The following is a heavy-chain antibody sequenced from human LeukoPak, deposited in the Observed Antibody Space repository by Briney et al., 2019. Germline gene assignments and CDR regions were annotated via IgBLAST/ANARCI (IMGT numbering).Heavy chain of an antibody. CDR1: GFTFSSYA. J-gene: IGHJ4*02. V-gene: IGHV3-23*01. Sequence: GGSLRLSCAASGFTFSSYAMSWVRQAPGKGLEWVSAISGSGGSTYYADSVKGRFTISRDNSKNTLYLQMNSLRAEDTAVYYCAKRGIQLWFLDQVDYWGQGTLVTVSS. CDR2: ISGSGGST. D-gene: IGHD5-18*01. CDR3: AKRGIQLWFLDQVDY.